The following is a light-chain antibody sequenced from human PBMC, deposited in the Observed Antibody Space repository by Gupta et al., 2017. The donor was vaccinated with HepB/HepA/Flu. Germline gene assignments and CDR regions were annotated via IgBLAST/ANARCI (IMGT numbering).Light chain of an antibody. CDR1: SSDIGAYNY. Sequence: QSALTQPASVSGSPGQSITIFCTGTSSDIGAYNYVSWHQQHPGKAPKCMIYEVSNRPSGVSNRFSGSKSGYTASLTISGLQDEDEADYYCSSYTRSSTVVFGGGTKLTVL. V-gene: IGLV2-14*03. CDR3: SSYTRSSTVV. J-gene: IGLJ2*01. CDR2: EVS.